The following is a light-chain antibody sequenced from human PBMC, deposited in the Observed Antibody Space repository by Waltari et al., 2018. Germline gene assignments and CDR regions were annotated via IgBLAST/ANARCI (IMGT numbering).Light chain of an antibody. J-gene: IGKJ1*01. CDR2: AAS. V-gene: IGKV3-20*01. Sequence: EVVLTQSPGTLSLSPGERATLSCRASQSVGKYLAWYQQKPGQAPRLLIYAASTRAPGVPDRFSGSGSGTDFSLTISRLEPEDFAVYYCQQYVSLPATFGQGTKVEI. CDR3: QQYVSLPAT. CDR1: QSVGKY.